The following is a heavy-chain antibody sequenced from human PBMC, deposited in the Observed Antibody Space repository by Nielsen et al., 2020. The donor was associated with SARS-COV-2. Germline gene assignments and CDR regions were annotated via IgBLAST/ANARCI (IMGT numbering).Heavy chain of an antibody. CDR1: GFSFSNAW. CDR2: ITSISNGATT. Sequence: GESLKISCVGSGFSFSNAWMTWVRQGPGKGLEWVGRITSISNGATTDYAAPVRGRFTISRDDSKNTVHLQMNSLKTEDTAVYYCARDRRNGARSAASRDVRLWGQGTLVTVSS. V-gene: IGHV3-15*01. CDR3: ARDRRNGARSAASRDVRL. J-gene: IGHJ4*02. D-gene: IGHD6-25*01.